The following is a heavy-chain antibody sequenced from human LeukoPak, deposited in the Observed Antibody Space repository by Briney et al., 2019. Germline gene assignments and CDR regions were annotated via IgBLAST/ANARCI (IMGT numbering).Heavy chain of an antibody. J-gene: IGHJ4*02. V-gene: IGHV3-30-3*01. D-gene: IGHD3-10*01. CDR2: ISYDGSNK. CDR3: AREGSLGFDY. CDR1: GFTFSSYA. Sequence: GRSLRLSCAASGFTFSSYAMHWVRQAPGKGLEWVAVISYDGSNKYYADSVKDRFTISRDNAKNTLYLQMNSLRDEDTAVYYCAREGSLGFDYWGQGTLVTVSS.